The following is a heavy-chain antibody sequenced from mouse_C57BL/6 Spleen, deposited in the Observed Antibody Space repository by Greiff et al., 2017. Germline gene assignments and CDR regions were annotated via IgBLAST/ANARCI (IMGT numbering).Heavy chain of an antibody. V-gene: IGHV1-69*01. CDR1: GYTFTSYW. CDR3: ALIFDGYCPGY. D-gene: IGHD2-3*01. CDR2: IDPSDSYT. Sequence: VQLQQPGAELVMPGASVKLSCKASGYTFTSYWMHWVKQRPGQGLEWIGEIDPSDSYTNYNQKFKGKSTLTVDKSSSTAYMQLSSLTSEYSAVYYCALIFDGYCPGYWGQGTTLTVSS. J-gene: IGHJ2*01.